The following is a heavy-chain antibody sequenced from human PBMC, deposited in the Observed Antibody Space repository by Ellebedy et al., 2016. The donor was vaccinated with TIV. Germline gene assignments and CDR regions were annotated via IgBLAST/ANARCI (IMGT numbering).Heavy chain of an antibody. CDR2: INPSGGNT. CDR1: GYTFTSYY. CDR3: ARGRYRGYCSGGSCYFLDY. Sequence: ASVKVSXXASGYTFTSYYMHWVRQAPGQGLEWMRIINPSGGNTGYAQKFQGRVTMTRNTSISTAYMELSSLRSEDTAVYYCARGRYRGYCSGGSCYFLDYWGQGTLVTVSS. V-gene: IGHV1-46*01. J-gene: IGHJ4*02. D-gene: IGHD2-15*01.